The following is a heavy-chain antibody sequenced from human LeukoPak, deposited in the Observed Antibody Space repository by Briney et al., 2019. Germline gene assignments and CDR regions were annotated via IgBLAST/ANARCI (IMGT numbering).Heavy chain of an antibody. V-gene: IGHV1-69*05. Sequence: SVKVSCKASGGTFSSYAISWVRQAPGQGLEWMGGIIPIFGTANYAQKFQGRVTITTDESTSTAYMELSSLRSEDTAVYYCARSPSYSSGWEGYYYYYMDVWGKGTTVTVSS. CDR2: IIPIFGTA. J-gene: IGHJ6*03. CDR1: GGTFSSYA. D-gene: IGHD6-19*01. CDR3: ARSPSYSSGWEGYYYYYMDV.